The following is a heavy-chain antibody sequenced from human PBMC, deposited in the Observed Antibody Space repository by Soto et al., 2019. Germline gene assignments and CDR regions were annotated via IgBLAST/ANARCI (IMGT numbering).Heavy chain of an antibody. D-gene: IGHD4-17*01. Sequence: ALVKFSCKASGYTFTSYAMHWVRQAPGQRLEWMGWINAGNGNTKYSQKFQGRVTITRDTSASTAYMKLSSLRSEDTAVYYCARVGEDYGDYAFDYWGQGTLVTVSS. CDR3: ARVGEDYGDYAFDY. V-gene: IGHV1-3*01. J-gene: IGHJ4*02. CDR1: GYTFTSYA. CDR2: INAGNGNT.